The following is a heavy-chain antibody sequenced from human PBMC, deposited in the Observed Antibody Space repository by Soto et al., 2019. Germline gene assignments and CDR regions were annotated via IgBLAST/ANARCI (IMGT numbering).Heavy chain of an antibody. CDR3: ARGVLLWFGGLGWFDP. CDR1: GGSISSGGYY. J-gene: IGHJ5*02. Sequence: QVQLQESGPGLVKPSQTLSLTCTVSGGSISSGGYYWSWIRQHPGKGLEWIGYIYYSGSTYYNPSLKSRVTISVDTSKNQFSLKLSSVTAADTAVYYCARGVLLWFGGLGWFDPWGQGTLVTVSS. CDR2: IYYSGST. V-gene: IGHV4-31*03. D-gene: IGHD3-10*01.